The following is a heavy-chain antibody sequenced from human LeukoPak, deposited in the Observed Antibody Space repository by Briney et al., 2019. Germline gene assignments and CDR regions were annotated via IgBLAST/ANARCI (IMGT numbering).Heavy chain of an antibody. V-gene: IGHV3-30-3*01. Sequence: GGSLRLSCVASGFSFSAYARHWVRQAPGKGLDWVAITYQDVTNNFYGDSVQDRFTISRDNFKNTVYLQMNRLRDEDTAVDFCARDKGEGIYYFYMDVWGKGTPVTVSS. CDR2: TYQDVTNN. D-gene: IGHD3-16*01. CDR1: GFSFSAYA. J-gene: IGHJ6*03. CDR3: ARDKGEGIYYFYMDV.